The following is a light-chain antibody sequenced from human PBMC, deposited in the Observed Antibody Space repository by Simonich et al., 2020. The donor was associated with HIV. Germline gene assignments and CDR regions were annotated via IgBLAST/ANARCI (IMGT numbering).Light chain of an antibody. CDR1: QSVSSSY. CDR2: GAS. V-gene: IGKV3D-20*02. Sequence: EIVLTQSPGTLSLSPGERATLPCRASQSVSSSYLAWYPQKPGQAPRLLIYGASSRATGIPDRFSGSGSGTDFTLTISSLEPEDFAVYYCQQRSNWPRTFGQGTKVEIK. CDR3: QQRSNWPRT. J-gene: IGKJ1*01.